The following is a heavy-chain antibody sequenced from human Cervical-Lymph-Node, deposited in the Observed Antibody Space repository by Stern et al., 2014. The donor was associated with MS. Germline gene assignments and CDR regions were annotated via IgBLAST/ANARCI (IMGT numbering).Heavy chain of an antibody. V-gene: IGHV6-1*01. D-gene: IGHD6-19*01. CDR2: TYYRSKWYN. J-gene: IGHJ4*02. CDR3: ARAGHSSGWGGLDY. CDR1: GDSVSSNSAA. Sequence: QDQLVQSGPGLVKPSQTLSLTCVISGDSVSSNSAAWNWIRQSPSRGLEWLGRTYYRSKWYNDYAVSVKSRIIINPDTSKNQFSLQLNSVTPEDTAVYYCARAGHSSGWGGLDYWGQGTLVTVSS.